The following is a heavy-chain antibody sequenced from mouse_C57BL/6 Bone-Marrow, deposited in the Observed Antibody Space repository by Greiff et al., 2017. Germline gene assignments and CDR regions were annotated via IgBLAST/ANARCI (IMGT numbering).Heavy chain of an antibody. CDR1: GYTFTDYE. CDR2: IDPETGGT. Sequence: VQLQQSGAELVRPGASVTLSCKASGYTFTDYEMHWVKQTPVHGLEWIGAIDPETGGTAYNQKFKGKAILTADKSSSTAYMELRSLTSEDSAVYDCTQTPLYYDLSWCFDFWGRGTAVTVSS. V-gene: IGHV1-15*01. CDR3: TQTPLYYDLSWCFDF. J-gene: IGHJ1*03. D-gene: IGHD2-4*01.